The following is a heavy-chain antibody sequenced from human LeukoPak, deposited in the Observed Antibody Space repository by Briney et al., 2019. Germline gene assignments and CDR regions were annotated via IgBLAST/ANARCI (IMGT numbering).Heavy chain of an antibody. D-gene: IGHD4-17*01. Sequence: SETLSPTCTVSGGSISSYYWSWIRQPPGKGLEWIGYIYYSGSTNYNPSLKSRVTISVDTSKNQFSLKLSSVTAADTAVYYCARRNFDYGGGFDYWGQGTLVTVSS. CDR3: ARRNFDYGGGFDY. CDR2: IYYSGST. J-gene: IGHJ4*02. V-gene: IGHV4-59*08. CDR1: GGSISSYY.